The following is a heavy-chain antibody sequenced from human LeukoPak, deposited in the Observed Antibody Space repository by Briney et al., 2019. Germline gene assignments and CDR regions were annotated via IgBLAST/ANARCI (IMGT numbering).Heavy chain of an antibody. CDR3: ANDVDD. Sequence: GGSLRLSCVASGFTFSNYAMSWVRQAPGKGLQWVSSISVSGRSTYYADSVKGRFTIFRENYKNTVYLQMKSLRAEDTAVYYCANDVDDWGQGTLVTVSS. CDR1: GFTFSNYA. V-gene: IGHV3-23*01. J-gene: IGHJ4*02. CDR2: ISVSGRST.